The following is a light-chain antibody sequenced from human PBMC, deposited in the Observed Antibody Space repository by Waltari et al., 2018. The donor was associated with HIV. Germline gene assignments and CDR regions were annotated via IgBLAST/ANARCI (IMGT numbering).Light chain of an antibody. V-gene: IGLV2-8*01. J-gene: IGLJ2*01. CDR2: EVF. CDR3: TSYAGSNNLV. Sequence: QSALTQPPSASGSPGQSVTLSCTGKSSDVGGYNYVSWYQQHPGKAPKLMMYEVFKRPSGVPDRFSGFKSGNTASLTVSGLQAEDEADYYCTSYAGSNNLVFGGGTKLTVL. CDR1: SSDVGGYNY.